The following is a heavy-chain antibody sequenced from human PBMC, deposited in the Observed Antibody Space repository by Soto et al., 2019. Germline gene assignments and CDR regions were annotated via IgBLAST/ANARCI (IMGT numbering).Heavy chain of an antibody. V-gene: IGHV4-39*07. Sequence: PSETLSLTCTVSGGSISSSSYYWGWIRQPPGKGLEWIGSIYYSGSTYYNPSLKSRVTIAVDTSKNQFSLKLSSVTAADTAVYYCARVRLLPKNWFDPWGEGTLVAAPQ. CDR3: ARVRLLPKNWFDP. CDR1: GGSISSSSYY. CDR2: IYYSGST. J-gene: IGHJ5*02.